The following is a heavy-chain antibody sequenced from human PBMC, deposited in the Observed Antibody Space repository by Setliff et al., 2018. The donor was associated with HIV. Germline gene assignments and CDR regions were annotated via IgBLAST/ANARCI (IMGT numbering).Heavy chain of an antibody. CDR2: ISSSGNT. Sequence: SETLSLTCTVSGGSISSTSYDWGWFRQPPGTGLDWIGSISSSGNTYYNPSRKCRVTTSVDTPKNQFSLKLNSVTAADTAVYYCAKTIGRYFDIFDNWGQGTLVTVSS. CDR1: GGSISSTSYD. J-gene: IGHJ4*02. V-gene: IGHV4-39*01. CDR3: AKTIGRYFDIFDN. D-gene: IGHD3-9*01.